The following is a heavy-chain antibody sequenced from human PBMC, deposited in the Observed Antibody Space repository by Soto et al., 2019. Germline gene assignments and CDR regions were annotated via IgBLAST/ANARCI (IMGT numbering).Heavy chain of an antibody. CDR3: ARDYGSGSYYNTPNFDY. CDR1: GYTFTSYG. Sequence: ASVKVSCKASGYTFTSYGISWVRQARGQRLEWMGWISAYSGNTNYAQKLQGRVTMTTDTSTSTAYMELRSLRSDDTAVYYCARDYGSGSYYNTPNFDYWGQGTLVTVSS. D-gene: IGHD3-10*01. V-gene: IGHV1-18*01. CDR2: ISAYSGNT. J-gene: IGHJ4*02.